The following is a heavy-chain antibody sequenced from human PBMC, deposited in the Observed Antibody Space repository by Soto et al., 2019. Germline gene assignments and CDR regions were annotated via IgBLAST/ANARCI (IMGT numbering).Heavy chain of an antibody. J-gene: IGHJ4*02. CDR3: ARRGYSYALDY. V-gene: IGHV3-72*01. CDR1: GFTFSDHY. D-gene: IGHD5-18*01. Sequence: EVQLVESGGGLVQPGGSLRLSCAASGFTFSDHYMDWVRRAPGKGLEWVGRTRNKANSYTTEYAASVKGRFTISRDDSKNSLYLQMNSLKTEDTAVYYCARRGYSYALDYWGQGTLVTVSS. CDR2: TRNKANSYTT.